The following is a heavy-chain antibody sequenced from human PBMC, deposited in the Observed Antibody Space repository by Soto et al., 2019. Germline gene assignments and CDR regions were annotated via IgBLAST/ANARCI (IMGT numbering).Heavy chain of an antibody. CDR3: ARAPRGYSYGYYWAGVYYFDY. V-gene: IGHV4-30-4*01. D-gene: IGHD5-18*01. CDR2: IYYSGST. CDR1: GGSISSGDYY. J-gene: IGHJ4*02. Sequence: PSETLSLTCTVSGGSISSGDYYWSWIRQPPGKGLEWIGYIYYSGSTYYNPSLKSRVTISVDTSKNQFSLKLSSVTAADTAVYYCARAPRGYSYGYYWAGVYYFDYWGQGTLVTVSS.